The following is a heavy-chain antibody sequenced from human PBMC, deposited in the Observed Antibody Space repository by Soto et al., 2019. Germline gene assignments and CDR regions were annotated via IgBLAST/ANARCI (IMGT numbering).Heavy chain of an antibody. CDR2: ISGSDNST. V-gene: IGHV3-23*01. CDR3: APLGF. J-gene: IGHJ6*04. D-gene: IGHD3-16*01. CDR1: GFTFNSYA. Sequence: WRSLRLSCAASGFTFNSYAMSWVRQAPGKGLEWVSAISGSDNSTYYADSVKGRFTISRDNSKNTLYLQMSSLRADDTAVYYCAPLGFWDKGTRGPASS.